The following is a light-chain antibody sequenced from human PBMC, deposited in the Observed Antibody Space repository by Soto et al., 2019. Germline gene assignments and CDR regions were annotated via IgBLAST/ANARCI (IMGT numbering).Light chain of an antibody. CDR2: GAS. Sequence: EFVLTQSPGTLSFSPGERATLSCRASHTVRNNYLAWYQQKPGQAPRLLIYGASTRATGIPARFSGSGSGTEFTLTISSLQSEDFAVYYCQQYNNWLITFGQGTRLEIK. J-gene: IGKJ5*01. CDR3: QQYNNWLIT. CDR1: HTVRNN. V-gene: IGKV3-15*01.